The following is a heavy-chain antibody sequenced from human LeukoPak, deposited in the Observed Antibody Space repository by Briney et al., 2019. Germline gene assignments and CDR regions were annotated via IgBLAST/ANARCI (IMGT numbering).Heavy chain of an antibody. CDR2: MYYSGNT. D-gene: IGHD3-10*01. CDR3: ARARRGPPNYYGSGSYLINWFDP. CDR1: GGSISSSNYY. Sequence: SETLSLTCTVSGGSISSSNYYWGWIRQPPGKGLEWIGSMYYSGNTDYNPSLKSRVTISVDTSKNQFSLKVSSVTAADTAVYYCARARRGPPNYYGSGSYLINWFDPWGQGTLVTVSS. J-gene: IGHJ5*02. V-gene: IGHV4-39*01.